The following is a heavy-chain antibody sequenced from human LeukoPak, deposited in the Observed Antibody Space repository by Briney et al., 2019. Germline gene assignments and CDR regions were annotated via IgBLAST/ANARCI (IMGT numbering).Heavy chain of an antibody. CDR3: ARDPYDFWSGIY. CDR2: INPNSGDT. Sequence: ASVEVSCKASGYTFTGYYMHWVRQAPGQGLEWMGWINPNSGDTNFAQKFQGRVTMPRDTSISTAYMELSRLRSDDTAVYYCARDPYDFWSGIYWGQGTLVTVSS. D-gene: IGHD3-3*01. V-gene: IGHV1-2*02. CDR1: GYTFTGYY. J-gene: IGHJ4*02.